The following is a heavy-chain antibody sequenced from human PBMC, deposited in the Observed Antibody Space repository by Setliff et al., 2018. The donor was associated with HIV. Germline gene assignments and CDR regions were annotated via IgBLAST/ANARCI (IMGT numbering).Heavy chain of an antibody. D-gene: IGHD2-2*01. J-gene: IGHJ4*02. V-gene: IGHV4-59*11. CDR2: IYYSGST. Sequence: PSETLSLTCTVSGGSISSHYWSWIRQPPGKGLEWIGSIYYSGSTNYNPSLKSRVTISVDTSKNQFSLKLSSVTAADTAVYYCARVGSVPAAYYFDYWGQGTLVTVSS. CDR3: ARVGSVPAAYYFDY. CDR1: GGSISSHY.